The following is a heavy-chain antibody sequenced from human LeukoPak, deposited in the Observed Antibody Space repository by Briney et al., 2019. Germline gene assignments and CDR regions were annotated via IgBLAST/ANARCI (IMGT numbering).Heavy chain of an antibody. CDR3: AKDRRGGGLDY. V-gene: IGHV3-23*01. D-gene: IGHD3-10*01. J-gene: IGHJ4*02. CDR2: ISGSGGST. CDR1: GFNFNSYA. Sequence: GGSLRLSCAASGFNFNSYAMTWVRQAPGKGLEWVSAISGSGGSTYFADSVKGRFTISRDNSKNTVYLQMNSLRADDTAVYYCAKDRRGGGLDYWGQGTLVTVSS.